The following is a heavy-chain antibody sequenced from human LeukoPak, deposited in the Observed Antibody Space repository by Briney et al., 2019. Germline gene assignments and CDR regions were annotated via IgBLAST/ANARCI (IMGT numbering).Heavy chain of an antibody. V-gene: IGHV1-2*06. D-gene: IGHD3-10*01. Sequence: GASVKVSCKASGYTFTDYYIHWVRQAPGQGLEWMGRINPSSGGANYAQKFQGRVTMTRDPSISTAYMELRRLRSDDAAVYYCARVRFGELAFDYWGQGTLVTVSS. J-gene: IGHJ4*02. CDR3: ARVRFGELAFDY. CDR2: INPSSGGA. CDR1: GYTFTDYY.